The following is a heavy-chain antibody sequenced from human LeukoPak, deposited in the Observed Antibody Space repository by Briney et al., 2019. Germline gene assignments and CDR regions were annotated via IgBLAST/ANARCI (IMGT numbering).Heavy chain of an antibody. V-gene: IGHV3-30-3*01. CDR1: GFSFSTYA. J-gene: IGHJ4*02. CDR2: ISYDAYNK. Sequence: GGSLRLSCAASGFSFSTYAMHWVRQTPGKGLEWVSLISYDAYNKYDADSAKGRFTISRDNSKNTLYLQMNSLRAEDTAVYYCAREKRSTTMGYFDYWGQGTLVTVSS. D-gene: IGHD1-1*01. CDR3: AREKRSTTMGYFDY.